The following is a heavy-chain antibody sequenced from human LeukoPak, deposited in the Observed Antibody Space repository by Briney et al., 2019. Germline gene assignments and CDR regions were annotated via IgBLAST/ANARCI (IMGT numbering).Heavy chain of an antibody. CDR2: MYLSGTT. CDR3: AKVFGNYDGMDV. V-gene: IGHV4-4*02. D-gene: IGHD1-14*01. CDR1: GDSINSLDL. J-gene: IGHJ6*02. Sequence: PSGTLSLTCTVSGDSINSLDLWSWVRQPPGKGLEWIGEMYLSGTTHSNPSVKSRVTISIDKSKNQFFLNLSSVTAADTAVYYCAKVFGNYDGMDVWGQGTTVTVSS.